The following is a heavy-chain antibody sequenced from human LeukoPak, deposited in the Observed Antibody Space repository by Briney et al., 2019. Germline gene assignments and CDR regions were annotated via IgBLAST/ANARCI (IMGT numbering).Heavy chain of an antibody. CDR3: AKDPNGDYIGAFDI. J-gene: IGHJ3*02. V-gene: IGHV3-23*01. CDR2: ISGNGGST. CDR1: KLNIRNYG. D-gene: IGHD4-17*01. Sequence: PGGSLRLSCTTPKLNIRNYGLTWVRQAPGKELEWVSSISGNGGSTQYAASVQGRFTISRDNSRNTLYLQMNSLRGEDTAVYYCAKDPNGDYIGAFDIWGQGTMVTVSS.